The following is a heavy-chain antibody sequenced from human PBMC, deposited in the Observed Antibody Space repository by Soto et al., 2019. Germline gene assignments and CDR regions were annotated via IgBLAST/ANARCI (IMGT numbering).Heavy chain of an antibody. J-gene: IGHJ6*02. V-gene: IGHV4-34*01. CDR2: INHSGST. D-gene: IGHD3-3*01. Sequence: SETLSLTCAVYGGSFSGYYWSWIRQPPGKGLEWIGEINHSGSTNYNPSLKSRVTISVDTSKNQFSQKLSSVTAADTAVYYCARATSIFGVVTMTRYYYYGMDVWGQGTT. CDR1: GGSFSGYY. CDR3: ARATSIFGVVTMTRYYYYGMDV.